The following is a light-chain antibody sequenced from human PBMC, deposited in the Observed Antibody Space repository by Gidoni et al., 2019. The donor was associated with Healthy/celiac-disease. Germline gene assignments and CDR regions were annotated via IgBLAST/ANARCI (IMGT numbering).Light chain of an antibody. V-gene: IGKV3-11*01. CDR3: QQRSNWPGA. J-gene: IGKJ5*01. Sequence: EIVLTQSPATLSLSPGERATLSCRASQSVSSYLAWYQQKPGQAPRLLIYAASNRATGIPARFSGSGSGTDCTLTISSLEPEDFAVYYCQQRSNWPGAFGQGTRLEIK. CDR1: QSVSSY. CDR2: AAS.